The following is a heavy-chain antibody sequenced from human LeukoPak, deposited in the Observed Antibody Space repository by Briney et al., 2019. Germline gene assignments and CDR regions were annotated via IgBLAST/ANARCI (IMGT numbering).Heavy chain of an antibody. V-gene: IGHV4-34*01. CDR3: ARVVVVAATRTWFDP. D-gene: IGHD2-15*01. CDR1: GGSFSGYY. CDR2: INHSGST. J-gene: IGHJ5*02. Sequence: PSETLSLTCAVYGGSFSGYYWSWIRQPPGKGLEWIGEINHSGSTNYNPFLKSRVTISVDTSKNQFSLKLSSVTAADTAVYYCARVVVVAATRTWFDPWGQGTLVTVSS.